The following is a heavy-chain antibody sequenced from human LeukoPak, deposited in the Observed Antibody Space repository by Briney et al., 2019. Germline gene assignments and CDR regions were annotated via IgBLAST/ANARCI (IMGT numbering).Heavy chain of an antibody. CDR1: GYTLTGYY. CDR2: INPNSGGT. Sequence: ASVKVSCKASGYTLTGYYMHWVRQAPGQGLEWMGWINPNSGGTNYAQKFQGRVTMTRDTSISTAYMELSRLRSDDTAVYYCARGKVGATFRIAFDIWGQGTMVTVSS. CDR3: ARGKVGATFRIAFDI. V-gene: IGHV1-2*02. D-gene: IGHD1-26*01. J-gene: IGHJ3*02.